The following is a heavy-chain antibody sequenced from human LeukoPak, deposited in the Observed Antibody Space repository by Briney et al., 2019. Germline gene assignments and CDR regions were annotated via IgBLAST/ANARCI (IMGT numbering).Heavy chain of an antibody. CDR2: INHSGST. V-gene: IGHV4-34*01. Sequence: SETLSLTCAVYGGSFSGYYWSWIRQPPGKGLEWIGEINHSGSTNYDPSLKSRVTISVDTSKKQFSLRLSSVTAADTAVYYCVTYYFDSSGPKKNYWGQGTLVTVSS. CDR1: GGSFSGYY. CDR3: VTYYFDSSGPKKNY. J-gene: IGHJ4*02. D-gene: IGHD3-22*01.